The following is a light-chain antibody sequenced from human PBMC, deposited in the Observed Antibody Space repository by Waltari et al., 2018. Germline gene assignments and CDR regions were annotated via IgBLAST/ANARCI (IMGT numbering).Light chain of an antibody. CDR2: DAS. Sequence: DIQMTQSPSSVSASVGDPVTITCRASQDISNQLTWYQQKPGKAPKFLIYDASTLESGVPSRFSGSGSGTEFTLTVRSLQPEDFATYYCQETNTFPITFGQGTRLEIK. J-gene: IGKJ5*01. CDR3: QETNTFPIT. V-gene: IGKV1D-12*01. CDR1: QDISNQ.